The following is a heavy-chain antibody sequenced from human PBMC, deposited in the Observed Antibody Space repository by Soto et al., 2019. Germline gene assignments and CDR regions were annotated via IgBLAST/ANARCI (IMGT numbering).Heavy chain of an antibody. CDR1: GGSISSSNW. J-gene: IGHJ2*01. D-gene: IGHD3-3*01. CDR2: IYHSGST. CDR3: ARENIGGNWYFYL. Sequence: SETLSLTCAVSGGSISSSNWWSWVRQPPGKGLEWIGEIYHSGSTNYNPSLKSRVAISVDKSKNQFSLKLSSVTAADTAVYYCARENIGGNWYFYLRGRGDLVT. V-gene: IGHV4-4*02.